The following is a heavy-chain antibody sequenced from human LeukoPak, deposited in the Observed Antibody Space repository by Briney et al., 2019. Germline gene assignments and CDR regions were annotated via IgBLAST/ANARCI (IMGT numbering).Heavy chain of an antibody. CDR1: GGSFIGNY. D-gene: IGHD3-22*01. CDR2: INHSGNT. V-gene: IGHV4-34*01. Sequence: SETLSLTCAVYGGSFIGNYWIWIRQPPGKGLEWIGEINHSGNTNSNPSLKSRVTLSVDTSKNQISLKLSSVTAADTAVYYCARPSITMIVVVDGGFDIWGQGTMVTVSS. CDR3: ARPSITMIVVVDGGFDI. J-gene: IGHJ3*02.